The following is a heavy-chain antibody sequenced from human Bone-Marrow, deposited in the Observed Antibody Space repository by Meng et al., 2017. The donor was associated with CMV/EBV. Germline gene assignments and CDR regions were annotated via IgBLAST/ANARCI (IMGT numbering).Heavy chain of an antibody. D-gene: IGHD1-1*01. Sequence: LGLSCAASGFTFSNYAMSWVRQAPGMGLEWVSAISAGGDITYYTGSMKGRFTISRDNPKNTLYLQMDSLRAEDMAVYYCARGGSSTDWGQGTLVTVSS. J-gene: IGHJ4*02. V-gene: IGHV3-23*01. CDR3: ARGGSSTD. CDR1: GFTFSNYA. CDR2: ISAGGDIT.